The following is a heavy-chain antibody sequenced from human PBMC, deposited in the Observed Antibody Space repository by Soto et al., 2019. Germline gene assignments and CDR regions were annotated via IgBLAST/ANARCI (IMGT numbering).Heavy chain of an antibody. V-gene: IGHV4-39*01. CDR1: GFSINSTDYY. Sequence: SETLSLTCTVSGFSINSTDYYWGWIRQPPGKGLEWIGSMLTSGTTFYNPSLKTRVTISVDTSKKQLSLKLNSVTAADTAVYYCARRPRWPDYSYLDVWGQGTMVTVSS. CDR3: ARRPRWPDYSYLDV. J-gene: IGHJ6*02. D-gene: IGHD2-21*01. CDR2: MLTSGTT.